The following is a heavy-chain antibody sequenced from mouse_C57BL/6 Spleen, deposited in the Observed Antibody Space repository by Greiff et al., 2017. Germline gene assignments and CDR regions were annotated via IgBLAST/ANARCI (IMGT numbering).Heavy chain of an antibody. Sequence: QVQLQQPGAELVMPGASVKLSCKASGYTFTSSWMHWVKQRPGQGLEWIGEIDPSDSYTNYNQKFKGKSTLTVDKSSSTAYMQHSSLTSEDSAVYYCARSYYGSSDWGQGTTLTVST. CDR3: ARSYYGSSD. CDR1: GYTFTSSW. CDR2: IDPSDSYT. D-gene: IGHD1-1*01. J-gene: IGHJ2*01. V-gene: IGHV1-69*01.